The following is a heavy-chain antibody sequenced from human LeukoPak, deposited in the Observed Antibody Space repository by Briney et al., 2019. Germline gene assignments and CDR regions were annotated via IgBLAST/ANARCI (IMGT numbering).Heavy chain of an antibody. CDR1: GGSISNYY. V-gene: IGHV4-59*01. J-gene: IGHJ4*02. Sequence: SETLSLTCIVSGGSISNYYWSWIRQPPGKGLEWIGYIYYSGSTIYNPSLKSRVTISVDTSKNQFSLRLSSVTAADTAVYYCARDRPGGSSLDYWGQGTLVTVSS. CDR3: ARDRPGGSSLDY. CDR2: IYYSGST. D-gene: IGHD6-13*01.